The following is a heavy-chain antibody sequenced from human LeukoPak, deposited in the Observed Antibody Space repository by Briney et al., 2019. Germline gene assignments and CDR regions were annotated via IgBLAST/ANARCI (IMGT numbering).Heavy chain of an antibody. CDR2: INHSGST. J-gene: IGHJ4*02. CDR1: GGSFSGYY. D-gene: IGHD6-19*01. V-gene: IGHV4-34*01. Sequence: SETLSLTCAVYGGSFSGYYWSWIRQPPGKGLEWIGEINHSGSTNYNPSLKSRVTISVDTSKNQFSLKLSSVTAADTAVYYCARHDWVAVAGTCDYWGQGTLITVSS. CDR3: ARHDWVAVAGTCDY.